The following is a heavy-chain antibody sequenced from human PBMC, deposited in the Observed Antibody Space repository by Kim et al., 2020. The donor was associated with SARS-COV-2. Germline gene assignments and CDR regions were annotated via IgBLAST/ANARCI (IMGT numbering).Heavy chain of an antibody. D-gene: IGHD2-15*01. V-gene: IGHV1-2*02. CDR3: ARDYCSGGRCYDDWFDP. CDR2: INPHSGVT. J-gene: IGHJ5*02. CDR1: GYTFTGYY. Sequence: ASVKVSCKASGYTFTGYYMHWVRQAPGQGLEWMGWINPHSGVTNYAQKFQGRVTMTRDTSISTAYMELSRLRFDDTAVYYCARDYCSGGRCYDDWFDPWGQGTLVTVSS.